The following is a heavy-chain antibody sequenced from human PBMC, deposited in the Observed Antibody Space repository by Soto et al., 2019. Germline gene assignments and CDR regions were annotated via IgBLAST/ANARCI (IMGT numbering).Heavy chain of an antibody. Sequence: SETLSLTCAVYGGSFGGYYWSWIRHPPGKGLEWIGELNPSGSTNYNPSLKSRVTISLDTSKNQFFLKLTSVTAADTALYYCASVVPPPNRNWGLWSGAFDIWGQATLVTVSS. D-gene: IGHD7-27*01. CDR3: ASVVPPPNRNWGLWSGAFDI. CDR1: GGSFGGYY. CDR2: LNPSGST. J-gene: IGHJ3*02. V-gene: IGHV4-34*01.